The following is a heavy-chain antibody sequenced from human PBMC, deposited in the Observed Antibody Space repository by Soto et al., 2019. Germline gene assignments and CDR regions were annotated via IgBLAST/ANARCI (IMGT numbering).Heavy chain of an antibody. V-gene: IGHV3-11*03. CDR3: APRLPIFVIVNLTTWFDP. CDR2: ITSTSTYT. D-gene: IGHD3-3*01. J-gene: IGHJ5*02. CDR1: GFTLTDYY. Sequence: GGSLRLSCAASGFTLTDYYMSWIRQAPGKGLEWDSYITSTSTYTNYADSVKGRFTISGENSKKTLHLQMNGLRDEGTAVHYCAPRLPIFVIVNLTTWFDPWGQGTVVTVSS.